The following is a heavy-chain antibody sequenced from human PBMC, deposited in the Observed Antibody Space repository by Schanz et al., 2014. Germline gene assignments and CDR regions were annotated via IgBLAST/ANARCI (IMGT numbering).Heavy chain of an antibody. Sequence: QVQLVQSGAEVRKPGSSVRVSCKASGGTFTSYAFSWVRQAPGQGLEWMGRIIPIVDITNYAQKFLGRVTITADKSTSTAYMELKSLRSADTAVYYCATFGVNDYWRFGLDLWGQGTTVTVSS. D-gene: IGHD3-16*01. J-gene: IGHJ6*02. CDR2: IIPIVDIT. CDR3: ATFGVNDYWRFGLDL. CDR1: GGTFTSYA. V-gene: IGHV1-69*04.